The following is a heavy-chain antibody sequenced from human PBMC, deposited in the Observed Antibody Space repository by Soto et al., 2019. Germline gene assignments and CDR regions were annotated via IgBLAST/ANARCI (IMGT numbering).Heavy chain of an antibody. CDR1: GGTFSSYA. V-gene: IGHV1-69*01. J-gene: IGHJ2*01. Sequence: QVQLVQSGAEVKKPGSSVKVSCKASGGTFSSYAISWVRQAPGQGLEWMGGIIPIFGTANYAQKFQGRVTITADESTSTAYMELSSLRSEDTAVYYCARGSDYVWGCYRYSRAWYFDLWGRGTLVTVSS. CDR3: ARGSDYVWGCYRYSRAWYFDL. D-gene: IGHD3-16*02. CDR2: IIPIFGTA.